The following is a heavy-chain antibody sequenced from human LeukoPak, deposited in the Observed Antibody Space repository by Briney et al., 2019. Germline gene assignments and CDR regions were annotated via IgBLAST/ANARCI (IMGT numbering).Heavy chain of an antibody. Sequence: ASVKVSCKASGYTFTGYYMHWVRQAPGQGLEWMGWISPNSGGTNYAQKFQGRVTMTRDTSISTAYMELSRLRSDDTAVYYCARVRVQLERRDWFDPWGQGTLVTVSS. V-gene: IGHV1-2*02. CDR2: ISPNSGGT. CDR3: ARVRVQLERRDWFDP. D-gene: IGHD1-1*01. J-gene: IGHJ5*02. CDR1: GYTFTGYY.